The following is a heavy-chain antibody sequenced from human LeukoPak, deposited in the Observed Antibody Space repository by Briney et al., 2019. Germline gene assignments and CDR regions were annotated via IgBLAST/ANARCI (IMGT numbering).Heavy chain of an antibody. CDR2: INHSGST. CDR3: ARTTEGYCSSASCFGFSYSYYMDV. V-gene: IGHV4-34*01. J-gene: IGHJ6*03. CDR1: GGSFSGYY. D-gene: IGHD2-2*01. Sequence: SETLSLTCAVYGGSFSGYYWSWIRQPPGKGLEWIGEINHSGSTNYNPSLKSRVTISVDASKNQFSLKLSSVIAADTAVYYCARTTEGYCSSASCFGFSYSYYMDVWGKGTTVTISS.